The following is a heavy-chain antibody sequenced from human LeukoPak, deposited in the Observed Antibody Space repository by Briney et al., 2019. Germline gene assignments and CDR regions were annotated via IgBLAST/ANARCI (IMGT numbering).Heavy chain of an antibody. V-gene: IGHV3-21*04. D-gene: IGHD2-15*01. CDR2: ISSSSSYI. CDR3: AKIHQNRVVVGAKGAFDI. Sequence: GGSLRLSCAASGFTFSSYSMNWVRQAPGKGLEWVSSISSSSSYIYYADSVKGRFTISRDTSKDTVYLQMDSPRAEDTAIYYCAKIHQNRVVVGAKGAFDIWGQGTVVTVSS. J-gene: IGHJ3*02. CDR1: GFTFSSYS.